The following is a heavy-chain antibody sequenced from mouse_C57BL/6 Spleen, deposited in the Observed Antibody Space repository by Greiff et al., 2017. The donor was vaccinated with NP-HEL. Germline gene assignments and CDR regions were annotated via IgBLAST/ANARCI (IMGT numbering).Heavy chain of an antibody. CDR3: AREGYYDYAMDY. CDR1: GYAFSSSW. D-gene: IGHD2-4*01. V-gene: IGHV1-82*01. CDR2: IYPGDGDT. J-gene: IGHJ4*01. Sequence: QVQLKQSGPELVKPGASVKISCKASGYAFSSSWMNWVKQRPGKGLEWIGRIYPGDGDTNYNGKFKGKATLTADKSSSTAYMQLSSLTSEDSAVYFCAREGYYDYAMDYWGQGTSVTVSS.